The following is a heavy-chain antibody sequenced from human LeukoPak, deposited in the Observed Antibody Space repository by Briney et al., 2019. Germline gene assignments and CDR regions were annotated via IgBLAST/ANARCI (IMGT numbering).Heavy chain of an antibody. CDR3: ARAEASGNYFNSHYNYYIDV. Sequence: PSETLSLTCTVSGYSISSGYYWGWIRQPPGKGLEWIGTIYHSGGTYYNPSLKSRVTISEDTSKNQFSLKLSSVTAADTAVYYCARAEASGNYFNSHYNYYIDVWGKGTPVIVSS. D-gene: IGHD3-10*01. V-gene: IGHV4-38-2*02. CDR1: GYSISSGYY. J-gene: IGHJ6*03. CDR2: IYHSGGT.